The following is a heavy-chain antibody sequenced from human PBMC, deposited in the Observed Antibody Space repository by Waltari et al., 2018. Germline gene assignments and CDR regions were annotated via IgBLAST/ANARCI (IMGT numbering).Heavy chain of an antibody. D-gene: IGHD7-27*01. Sequence: EVQLVESGGGLVQPGGSLRLSCAASGFTFSSYWMSWVRQAPGKGLEWVANIKQDGSEKYYVDSVKGRFTISRDNAKNSLYLQMNSLRAEDTAVYYCAREAGPNWGYFDYWGQGTLVTVSS. CDR3: AREAGPNWGYFDY. J-gene: IGHJ4*02. CDR2: IKQDGSEK. V-gene: IGHV3-7*01. CDR1: GFTFSSYW.